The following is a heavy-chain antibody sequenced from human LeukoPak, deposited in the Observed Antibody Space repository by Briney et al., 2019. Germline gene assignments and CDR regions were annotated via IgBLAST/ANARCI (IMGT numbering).Heavy chain of an antibody. Sequence: GGSLRLSCTASGFTFTDYYMNWIRQAPGKGLEWISYTSPNSETKYYADSVKGRFTISRDNAKNSLYLQMNSLRAEDTAVYYCARDIGFTVVRGAMLYYYAMDVWGQGTTVTISS. CDR3: ARDIGFTVVRGAMLYYYAMDV. J-gene: IGHJ6*02. CDR1: GFTFTDYY. CDR2: TSPNSETK. V-gene: IGHV3-11*01. D-gene: IGHD3-10*01.